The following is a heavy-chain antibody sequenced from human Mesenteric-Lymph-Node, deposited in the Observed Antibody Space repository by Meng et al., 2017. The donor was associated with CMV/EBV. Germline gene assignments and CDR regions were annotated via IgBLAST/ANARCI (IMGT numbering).Heavy chain of an antibody. CDR1: TFSGAG. CDR3: TRPGGDIVATIESFTDY. J-gene: IGHJ4*02. Sequence: TFSGAGMHWVRQASGKGLEWVGRIRSKANSYATAYAASVKGRFTISRDDSKNTAYLQMNSLKTEDTAVYYCTRPGGDIVATIESFTDYWGQGTLVTVSS. CDR2: IRSKANSYAT. D-gene: IGHD5-12*01. V-gene: IGHV3-73*01.